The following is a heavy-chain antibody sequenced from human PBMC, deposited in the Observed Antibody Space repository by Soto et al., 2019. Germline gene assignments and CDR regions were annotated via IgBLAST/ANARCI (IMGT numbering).Heavy chain of an antibody. CDR2: IYYSGST. D-gene: IGHD6-6*01. V-gene: IGHV4-59*01. CDR1: GGSISSYY. Sequence: SETLSLTCTVSGGSISSYYWSWIRQPPGKGLEWIGYIYYSGSTNYNPSLKSRVTISVDTSKNQFSLKLSSVTAADTAVYYCASTYSSSSSIDYWGQGTLVTVSS. J-gene: IGHJ4*02. CDR3: ASTYSSSSSIDY.